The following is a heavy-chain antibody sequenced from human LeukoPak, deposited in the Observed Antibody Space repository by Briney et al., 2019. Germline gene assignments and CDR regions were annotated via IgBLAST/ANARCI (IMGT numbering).Heavy chain of an antibody. Sequence: PSETLSLTCAVSGYSISSGYYWSWIRQLPGKGLEWIGYIYYSGSTNYNPSLKSRVTISLDTSKNQFSLKLSSVTAADTAVYYCASLAAGGTAYWGQGTLVTVSS. CDR3: ASLAAGGTAY. V-gene: IGHV4-38-2*01. CDR2: IYYSGST. J-gene: IGHJ4*02. CDR1: GYSISSGYY. D-gene: IGHD6-13*01.